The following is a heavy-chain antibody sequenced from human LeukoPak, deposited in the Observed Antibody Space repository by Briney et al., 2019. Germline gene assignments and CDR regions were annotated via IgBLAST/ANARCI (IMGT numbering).Heavy chain of an antibody. Sequence: GGSLTLSCAASGFPFNTYAMSWVRQAPGKGLEWVSSIRGSDGSTYYADSVKGRFAISRDNSKNTLYLQMNRLRAEVTAVYYCAKYVYGDYGGLDYWGQGTLVTVSS. CDR3: AKYVYGDYGGLDY. D-gene: IGHD4-17*01. CDR1: GFPFNTYA. V-gene: IGHV3-23*01. J-gene: IGHJ4*02. CDR2: IRGSDGST.